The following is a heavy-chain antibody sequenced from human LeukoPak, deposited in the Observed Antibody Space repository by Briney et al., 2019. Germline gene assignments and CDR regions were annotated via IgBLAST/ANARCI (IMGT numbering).Heavy chain of an antibody. CDR3: ARDSYYDILTGYYSAAFDI. Sequence: SETLSLTCTVSGGSISSYYWSWIRQPPGKGLEWIGYIYYSGSTNYNPSLKSRVTISVDTSKNQFSLKLSSVTAADTAVYYCARDSYYDILTGYYSAAFDIWGQGTMVTVSS. D-gene: IGHD3-9*01. CDR1: GGSISSYY. J-gene: IGHJ3*02. V-gene: IGHV4-59*01. CDR2: IYYSGST.